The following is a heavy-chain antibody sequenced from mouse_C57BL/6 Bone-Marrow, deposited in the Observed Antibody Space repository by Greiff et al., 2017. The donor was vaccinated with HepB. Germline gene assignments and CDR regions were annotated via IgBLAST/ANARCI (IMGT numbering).Heavy chain of an antibody. CDR2: FYPGSGSI. CDR3: ARHEDASLLLRYFDV. V-gene: IGHV1-62-2*01. CDR1: GYTFTEYT. J-gene: IGHJ1*03. Sequence: QVHVKQSGAELVKPGASVKLSCKASGYTFTEYTIHWVKQRSGQGLEWIGWFYPGSGSIKYNEKFKDKATLTADKSSSTVYMELSRLTSEDSAVYFCARHEDASLLLRYFDVWGTGTTVTVSS. D-gene: IGHD1-1*01.